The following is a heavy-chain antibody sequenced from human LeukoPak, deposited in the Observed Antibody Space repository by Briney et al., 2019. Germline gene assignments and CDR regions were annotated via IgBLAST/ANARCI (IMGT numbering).Heavy chain of an antibody. CDR2: ISYDGSNK. D-gene: IGHD2-8*02. CDR3: AKDTGPPQGYYYYGMDV. J-gene: IGHJ6*02. V-gene: IGHV3-30*18. CDR1: GFTFSSYG. Sequence: GRSLGLSCAASGFTFSSYGMHWVRQAPGKGLEWVAVISYDGSNKYYADSVKGRFTISRDNSKNTLYLQMNSLRAEDTAVYYCAKDTGPPQGYYYYGMDVWGQGTTVTVSS.